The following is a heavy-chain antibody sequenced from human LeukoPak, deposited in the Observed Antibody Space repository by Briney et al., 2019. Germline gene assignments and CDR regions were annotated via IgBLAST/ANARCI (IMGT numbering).Heavy chain of an antibody. D-gene: IGHD2-8*01. V-gene: IGHV3-21*01. J-gene: IGHJ3*02. CDR3: ARDQSIVLMVYARVAFDI. CDR2: ISSSSSYI. CDR1: GFTFSSYS. Sequence: GGSLRLSCAASGFTFSSYSMNWVRQAPGKGLEWVSSISSSSSYIYYADSVKGRFTISRDNAKNSLYLQMNSQRAEDTAVYYRARDQSIVLMVYARVAFDIWGQGTMVTVSS.